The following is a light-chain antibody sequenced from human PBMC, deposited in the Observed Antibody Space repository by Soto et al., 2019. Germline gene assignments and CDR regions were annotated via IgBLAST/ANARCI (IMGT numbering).Light chain of an antibody. CDR3: LLYYGGAYV. CDR1: TGAVTSGNY. V-gene: IGLV7-43*01. Sequence: QAVVTQEPSLSLSPGGTFTLTCASSTGAVTSGNYPHWFQQKPGQAPRPLIYSTSNKHSWTPARFSGSLLGGQAALTLSDVQPEDEAEYYCLLYYGGAYVFGTGTKVTVL. J-gene: IGLJ1*01. CDR2: STS.